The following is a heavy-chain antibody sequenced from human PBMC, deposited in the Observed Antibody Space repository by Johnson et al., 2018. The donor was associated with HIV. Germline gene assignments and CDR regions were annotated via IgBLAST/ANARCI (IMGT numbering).Heavy chain of an antibody. CDR2: IKQDGSEK. Sequence: VQLVESGGGLVQPGGSLRLSCAASGFTFSRYWMNWVRQAPGKGLEWVANIKQDGSEKYFVDSVKGRFTISRDNAENSLYLQMNNLRAEDTAVYYCAREGQYDSSGYYPSDAFDIWGQGTMVTVSS. CDR1: GFTFSRYW. CDR3: AREGQYDSSGYYPSDAFDI. J-gene: IGHJ3*02. V-gene: IGHV3-7*01. D-gene: IGHD3-22*01.